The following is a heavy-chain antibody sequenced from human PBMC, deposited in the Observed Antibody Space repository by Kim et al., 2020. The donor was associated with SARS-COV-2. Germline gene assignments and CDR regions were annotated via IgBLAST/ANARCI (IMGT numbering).Heavy chain of an antibody. Sequence: GGSLRLSCAASGFTFDDYAMHWVRQAPGKGLEWVSGISWNSGSIGYADSVKGRFTISRDNAKNSLYLQMNSLRAEDTALYYCAKDTGYSSGGMDYWGQGT. CDR1: GFTFDDYA. J-gene: IGHJ4*02. D-gene: IGHD6-19*01. V-gene: IGHV3-9*01. CDR3: AKDTGYSSGGMDY. CDR2: ISWNSGSI.